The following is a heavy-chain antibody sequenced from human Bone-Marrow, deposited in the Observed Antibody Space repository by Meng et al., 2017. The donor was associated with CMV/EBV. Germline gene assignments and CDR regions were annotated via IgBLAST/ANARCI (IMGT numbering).Heavy chain of an antibody. CDR1: GFTFNNAW. Sequence: GESLKISCVASGFTFNNAWMSWVRQAPGKGLEWVGRIKSKADGGTTQFAAPVKGRFTISRDDSENMVHLQMSSLRTEDTAIYYCRPLLNGDVWGQGTTVTVSS. CDR3: RPLLNGDV. CDR2: IKSKADGGTT. D-gene: IGHD2-8*01. J-gene: IGHJ6*02. V-gene: IGHV3-15*01.